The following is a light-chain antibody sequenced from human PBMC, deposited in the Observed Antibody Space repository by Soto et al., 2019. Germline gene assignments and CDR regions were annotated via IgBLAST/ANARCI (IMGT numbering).Light chain of an antibody. CDR3: QQFGSSPPIFP. J-gene: IGKJ3*01. CDR2: GAS. V-gene: IGKV3-20*01. CDR1: QSVSSSY. Sequence: EIVLTQSPGTLSLSPGERATLSCRASQSVSSSYLAWYQQKPGQAPRLLIYGASSRATGIPDRFSGSGSGTASPLTLSSLSPDDFAVYYCQQFGSSPPIFPFGPATNVHIK.